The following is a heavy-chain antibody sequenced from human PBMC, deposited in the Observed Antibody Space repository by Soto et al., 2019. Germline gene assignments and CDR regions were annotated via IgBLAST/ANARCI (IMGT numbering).Heavy chain of an antibody. Sequence: EVQLLESGGGLVQPGGSLRLSCAASGFTFSSYAMSWVRQAPGKGLEWVSAISGSGGSTYYADSVKGRFTISRDNSKNTLYLQMNSLRAEDTAIYYCAKDRGSPVTTWDYWGQGTLVTVSS. V-gene: IGHV3-23*01. J-gene: IGHJ4*02. CDR3: AKDRGSPVTTWDY. D-gene: IGHD4-17*01. CDR2: ISGSGGST. CDR1: GFTFSSYA.